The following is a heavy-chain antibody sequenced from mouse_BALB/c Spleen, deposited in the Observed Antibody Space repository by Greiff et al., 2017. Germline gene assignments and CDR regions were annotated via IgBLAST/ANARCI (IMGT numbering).Heavy chain of an antibody. J-gene: IGHJ2*01. Sequence: VQLQQSGAELVKPGASVKLSCTASGFTFKDSYMHWVKQRPEQGLEWIGRIDPANGNTKYDPKFQGKATITADTSSNTAYLQLSSLTSEDTAVSDCARGSTGVARDYWGQGTTLTVSS. D-gene: IGHD1-1*01. V-gene: IGHV14-3*02. CDR1: GFTFKDSY. CDR3: ARGSTGVARDY. CDR2: IDPANGNT.